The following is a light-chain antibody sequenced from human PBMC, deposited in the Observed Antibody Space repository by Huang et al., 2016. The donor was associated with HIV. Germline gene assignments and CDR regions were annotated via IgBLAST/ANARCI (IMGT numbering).Light chain of an antibody. CDR2: GSS. J-gene: IGKJ1*01. V-gene: IGKV3-20*01. CDR3: QQYSSSPWT. CDR1: HNVSNNY. Sequence: EIVLTQSPGTLSLSPGERGTLSCRASHNVSNNYLAWYQMRSGQAPKLLIYGSSGRATGIPVRFSGSGSGTDFILTINRLEPEDFVLYYCQQYSSSPWTFGKGTKLEIK.